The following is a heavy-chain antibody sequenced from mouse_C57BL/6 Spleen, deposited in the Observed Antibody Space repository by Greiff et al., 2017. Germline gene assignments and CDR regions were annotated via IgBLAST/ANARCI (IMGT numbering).Heavy chain of an antibody. V-gene: IGHV2-2*01. Sequence: QVQLKESGPGLVQPSQSLSITCTVSGFSLTSYGVHWVRQSPGKGLEWLGVIWSGGSTDYNAAFISRLGTSKDNSKSQVFFKMNSPQADDTAKYYCARRGITTAGFDYWGQGTTLTVSS. CDR2: IWSGGST. CDR1: GFSLTSYG. CDR3: ARRGITTAGFDY. D-gene: IGHD1-2*01. J-gene: IGHJ2*01.